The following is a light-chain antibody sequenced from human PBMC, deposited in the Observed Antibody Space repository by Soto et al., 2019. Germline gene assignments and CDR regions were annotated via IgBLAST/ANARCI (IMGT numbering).Light chain of an antibody. CDR3: HQDNNWPLT. Sequence: EIMMTQSPATLSVSPGERATLSCRASQSVRSNLAWYQQKPGQAPRLLIYDASTRATGIPARFSGSGSGTEFTLTISSLQSEDFAVYYCHQDNNWPLTFGGGTKAEIK. CDR1: QSVRSN. J-gene: IGKJ4*01. V-gene: IGKV3-15*01. CDR2: DAS.